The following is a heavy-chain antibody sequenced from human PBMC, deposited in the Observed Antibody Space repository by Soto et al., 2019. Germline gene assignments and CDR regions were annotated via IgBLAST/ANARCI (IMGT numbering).Heavy chain of an antibody. CDR3: ARVPSYCCGDCYPSTPDY. CDR2: VSAEGRRT. V-gene: IGHV3-23*01. J-gene: IGHJ4*02. CDR1: GFAFSSHE. Sequence: GGSLRLSCAASGFAFSSHEMDWIRVAPGRGPEWVSFVSAEGRRTWYTDSVKGRFTISRDNSKNTLYLQMNSLRAEDTAVYYCARVPSYCCGDCYPSTPDYWGQVTLVTVSS. D-gene: IGHD2-21*02.